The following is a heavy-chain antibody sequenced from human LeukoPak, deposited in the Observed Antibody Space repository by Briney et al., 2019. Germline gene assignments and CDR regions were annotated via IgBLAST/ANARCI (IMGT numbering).Heavy chain of an antibody. CDR1: GFTFSSYA. J-gene: IGHJ4*02. CDR3: AKDSIVGAHFDY. CDR2: ISGSGGST. D-gene: IGHD1-26*01. V-gene: IGHV3-23*01. Sequence: GGSLRLSCAASGFTFSSYAMSWVRQAPGKGLEWVSTISGSGGSTYYADSVKGRFSISRDNSKNTLYLQMNSLRAEDTAAYYCAKDSIVGAHFDYWGQGTLVTVSS.